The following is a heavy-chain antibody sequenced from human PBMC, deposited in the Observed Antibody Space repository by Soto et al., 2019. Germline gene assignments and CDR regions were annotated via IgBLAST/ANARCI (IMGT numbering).Heavy chain of an antibody. V-gene: IGHV4-28*03. J-gene: IGHJ4*02. CDR3: ARDHAYSAYWAFDY. Sequence: PSETLSLTCAVSGYSISSSNWWGWIRQPPGKGLEWIGYIYYSGTTYYNPSLKSRVTMSVDTSKNQFSLKLTSVTAADTAVYYCARDHAYSAYWAFDYWGQGALVTVSS. CDR1: GYSISSSNW. CDR2: IYYSGTT. D-gene: IGHD3-16*01.